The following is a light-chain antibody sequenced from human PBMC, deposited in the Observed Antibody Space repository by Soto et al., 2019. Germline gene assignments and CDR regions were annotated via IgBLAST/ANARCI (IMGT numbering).Light chain of an antibody. J-gene: IGLJ1*01. CDR3: SSYTSSSTYV. CDR2: EVS. CDR1: SSDVGGYNR. V-gene: IGLV2-18*02. Sequence: QSALTQPPSVSGSPGQSVTISCTGTSSDVGGYNRVSWYRQPPGTAPKLMIYEVSSRPSGVPDRFSGSKSGNTASLTISGLQAEDEADYSRSSYTSSSTYVFGTGTKVTVL.